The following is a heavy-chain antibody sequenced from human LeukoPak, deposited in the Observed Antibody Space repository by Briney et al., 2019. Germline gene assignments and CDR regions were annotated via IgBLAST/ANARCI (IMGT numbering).Heavy chain of an antibody. CDR1: GFTFDDYG. CDR2: INWNGGST. J-gene: IGHJ6*03. CDR3: ARKKSGYYDSSGYYYGTYYYYYMDV. D-gene: IGHD3-22*01. Sequence: PGGSLRLSCAASGFTFDDYGMSWVRQAPGKGLEWVSGINWNGGSTNFANSVKGRFTISRDNAKNSLYLQMNSLRAEDTAVYYCARKKSGYYDSSGYYYGTYYYYYMDVWGKGTTVTVSS. V-gene: IGHV3-20*04.